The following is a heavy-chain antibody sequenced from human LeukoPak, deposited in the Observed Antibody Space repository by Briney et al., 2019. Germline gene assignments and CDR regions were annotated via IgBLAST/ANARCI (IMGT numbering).Heavy chain of an antibody. J-gene: IGHJ4*02. D-gene: IGHD2-2*01. CDR3: AKDLYDCSSTSCPPFDY. CDR1: GFTFSSYA. Sequence: PGGSLRLSCAASGFTFSSYAMSWVRQAPGKGLEWVSAISGSGGSTYYADSVKGRFTISRDNSKNTLYLQMNSLRAEDTAVYYCAKDLYDCSSTSCPPFDYWGQGTLVTVSS. V-gene: IGHV3-23*01. CDR2: ISGSGGST.